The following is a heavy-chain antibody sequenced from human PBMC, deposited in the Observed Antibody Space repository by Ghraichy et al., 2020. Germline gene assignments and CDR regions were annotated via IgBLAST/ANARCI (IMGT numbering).Heavy chain of an antibody. CDR3: ARGLYGSNWYAVDF. CDR1: GGSISSYY. Sequence: ESLNISCTVSGGSISSYYWSWIRQPPGMGLEWIGYIYYSGNTNYNPSLKSRVAISRDTSKTQFSLRLTYVTAADTAVYYCARGLYGSNWYAVDFWGQGTLVTVSS. CDR2: IYYSGNT. V-gene: IGHV4-59*01. J-gene: IGHJ4*02. D-gene: IGHD6-13*01.